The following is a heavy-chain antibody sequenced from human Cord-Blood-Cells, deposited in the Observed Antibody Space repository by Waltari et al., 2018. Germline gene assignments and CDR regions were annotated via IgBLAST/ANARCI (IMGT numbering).Heavy chain of an antibody. V-gene: IGHV3-30*18. J-gene: IGHJ4*02. CDR3: AKDPYGSGSYYY. D-gene: IGHD3-10*01. CDR2: ISYDGSNK. CDR1: GFTFSSYG. Sequence: QVQLVESGGGVVQPGRSLRLSCAASGFTFSSYGMHWVRQAPGKGVEGVAVISYDGSNKYQADSVKCRFTISRDNSKNTLYLQMNSLRAEDTAVYYCAKDPYGSGSYYYWGQGTLVTVSS.